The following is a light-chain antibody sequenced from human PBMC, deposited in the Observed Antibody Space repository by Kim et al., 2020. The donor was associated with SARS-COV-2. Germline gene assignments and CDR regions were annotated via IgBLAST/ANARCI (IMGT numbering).Light chain of an antibody. V-gene: IGLV1-47*01. J-gene: IGLJ2*01. CDR3: ATWDDSLGGWI. CDR2: RND. CDR1: TSNIESNF. Sequence: GQRATISCSGSTSNIESNFVYWYRQFPGAAPKLLIYRNDQRPSGLPERFSGSRSGTSASLAISGLRSEDEADYYCATWDDSLGGWIFGGGTQLTVL.